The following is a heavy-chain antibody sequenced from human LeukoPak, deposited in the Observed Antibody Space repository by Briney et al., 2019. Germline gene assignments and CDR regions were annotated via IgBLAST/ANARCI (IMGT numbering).Heavy chain of an antibody. V-gene: IGHV3-23*01. CDR2: FGGGSA. D-gene: IGHD3-10*01. CDR1: GFTFTNYA. Sequence: GGSLRLSCAASGFTFTNYAMAWVRQAPGKGLEWVSAFGGGSAYYADSVKGRVTISRDNAKNTLYLQVNSLRADDTAVYYCARVSGSFDMWGQGTMVTVSS. CDR3: ARVSGSFDM. J-gene: IGHJ3*02.